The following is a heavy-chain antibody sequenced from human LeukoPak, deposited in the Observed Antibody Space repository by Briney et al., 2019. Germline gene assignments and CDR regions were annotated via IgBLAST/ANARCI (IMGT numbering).Heavy chain of an antibody. CDR2: IYPGDSDT. CDR3: ARRNYYGSELLAFDI. CDR1: GYSFTSHW. J-gene: IGHJ3*02. D-gene: IGHD3-22*01. Sequence: GESLKISCKGSGYSFTSHWIGWVRQMPGKGLEWMGIIYPGDSDTRYSPSFQGQVTISADKSISTAYLQWSSLKASDTAMYYCARRNYYGSELLAFDIWGQGTMVTVSS. V-gene: IGHV5-51*01.